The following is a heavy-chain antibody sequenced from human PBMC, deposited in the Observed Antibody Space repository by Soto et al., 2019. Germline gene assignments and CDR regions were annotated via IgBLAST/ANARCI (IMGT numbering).Heavy chain of an antibody. CDR3: AKPKIFTVTTEYYCDF. V-gene: IGHV3-23*01. Sequence: EVQLLESGGGLVQPGGSLRLSCAASGFTFSSYAMSWVRQAPGKGLEWVSAISGSGGSTYYADSVKGRFTISRDNSKNTLYQQMNSLIAENTAVYYCAKPKIFTVTTEYYCDFWGQVTLVTVSS. CDR2: ISGSGGST. D-gene: IGHD4-17*01. CDR1: GFTFSSYA. J-gene: IGHJ4*02.